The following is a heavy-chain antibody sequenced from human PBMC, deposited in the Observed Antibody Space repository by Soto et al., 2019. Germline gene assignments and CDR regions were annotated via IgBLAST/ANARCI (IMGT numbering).Heavy chain of an antibody. CDR1: SGSISSSNW. J-gene: IGHJ6*04. CDR2: IYHSGST. Sequence: QVQLQESGPGLVKPSGTLSLTCAVSSGSISSSNWWSWVRQPPGKGLEWIGEIYHSGSTNYNPSLNSRVTISVDKSQNQFSLKLSSLTAADTAVYYCARADSSMNFVTSWGKGTTVTVSS. V-gene: IGHV4-4*02. D-gene: IGHD4-4*01. CDR3: ARADSSMNFVTS.